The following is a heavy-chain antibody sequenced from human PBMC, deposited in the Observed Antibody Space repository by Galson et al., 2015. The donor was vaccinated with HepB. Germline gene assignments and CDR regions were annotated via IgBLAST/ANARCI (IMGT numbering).Heavy chain of an antibody. CDR3: AKGRETTSVFDY. V-gene: IGHV3-30*18. J-gene: IGHJ4*02. CDR2: ISYDGSSE. D-gene: IGHD1-14*01. Sequence: SLRLSCAASGFTFSSYGMHWVRRAPGKGLEWVAFISYDGSSEYYADSVKGRFTISSDNSKNTLYLQMDSLRAEDTAVYYCAKGRETTSVFDYWGQGTLVTVSS. CDR1: GFTFSSYG.